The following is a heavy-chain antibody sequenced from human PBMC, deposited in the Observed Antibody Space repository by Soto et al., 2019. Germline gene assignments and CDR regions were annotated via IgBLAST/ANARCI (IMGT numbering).Heavy chain of an antibody. V-gene: IGHV3-23*01. Sequence: GGSLRLSCAASGFTFSRYAMTGFRQSPGKGLEYVSAISGSGIYTDYADSVKGRFTVSRDNTNTPLYRHMKSLRAEDTALYYCALQMGRLRSFTDYWGQGTLVTVSS. CDR1: GFTFSRYA. CDR2: ISGSGIYT. CDR3: ALQMGRLRSFTDY. D-gene: IGHD4-17*01. J-gene: IGHJ4*01.